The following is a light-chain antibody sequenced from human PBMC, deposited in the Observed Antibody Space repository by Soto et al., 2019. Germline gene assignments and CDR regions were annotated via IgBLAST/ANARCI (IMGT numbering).Light chain of an antibody. V-gene: IGKV1-33*01. J-gene: IGKJ4*01. CDR1: QDISNY. CDR2: DAS. Sequence: DLQMTQSPSSLSASVGDRVTITCQASQDISNYLNWYQQKPGKAPKLLIYDASSLETGVPSRFSGSGSGTDFTFTISSLQPEDIATYYCQQYGNLPLFGGGTKVEIK. CDR3: QQYGNLPL.